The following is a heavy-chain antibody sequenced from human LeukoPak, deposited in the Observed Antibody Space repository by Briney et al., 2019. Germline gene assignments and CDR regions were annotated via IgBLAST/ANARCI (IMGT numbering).Heavy chain of an antibody. D-gene: IGHD1-7*01. V-gene: IGHV3-7*01. Sequence: GGSLRLSCAASGFTFSSYAMSWVRQAPGKGLEGVANINQDGSARYYVDSVKGRFTTSRDNAKNSMYLQMNSLRPEDTAVYYCARWDLRGTAHQLDYWGQGTLVTVSS. CDR1: GFTFSSYA. J-gene: IGHJ4*02. CDR3: ARWDLRGTAHQLDY. CDR2: INQDGSAR.